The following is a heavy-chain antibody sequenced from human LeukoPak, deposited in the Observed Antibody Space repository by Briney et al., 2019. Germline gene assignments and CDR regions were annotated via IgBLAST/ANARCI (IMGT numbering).Heavy chain of an antibody. CDR2: ISYDGSNK. V-gene: IGHV3-30-3*01. Sequence: GRSLRLSCAASGFTFSSYAMHWVRQAPGKGLEWVAVISYDGSNKYYADSVKGRFTISRDNSKNTLYLQMNSLRAEDTAVYYCARGRFSGYSYGPNDYWGQGTLVTVSS. CDR3: ARGRFSGYSYGPNDY. D-gene: IGHD5-18*01. CDR1: GFTFSSYA. J-gene: IGHJ4*02.